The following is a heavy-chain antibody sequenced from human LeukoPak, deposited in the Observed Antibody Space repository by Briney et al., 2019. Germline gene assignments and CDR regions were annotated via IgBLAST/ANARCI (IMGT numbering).Heavy chain of an antibody. V-gene: IGHV4-59*12. CDR1: GGSISSYY. Sequence: SSETLSLTCTVSGGSISSYYWSWIRQPPGKGLEWIGYIYYSGSTYYNPSLKSRVTISVDTSKNQFSLKLSSVTAADTAVYYCAREFPYYFDSSGAAFDIWGQGTMVTVSS. CDR3: AREFPYYFDSSGAAFDI. D-gene: IGHD3-22*01. J-gene: IGHJ3*02. CDR2: IYYSGST.